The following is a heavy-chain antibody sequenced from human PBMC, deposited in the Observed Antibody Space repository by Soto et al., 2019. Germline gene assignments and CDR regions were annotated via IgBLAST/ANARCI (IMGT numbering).Heavy chain of an antibody. CDR3: AKGSLQQRVIPFDS. D-gene: IGHD6-13*01. V-gene: IGHV3-23*01. CDR2: ISGTNGHT. J-gene: IGHJ4*02. CDR1: GFTFRNYA. Sequence: PGGSLRLSCAASGFTFRNYAMSWVRQTAGKGPEWVSAISGTNGHTYYAASVKGRFTVSRDNSNNTLFLQMNSLTVEDTADYFYAKGSLQQRVIPFDSWGQGTLVTASS.